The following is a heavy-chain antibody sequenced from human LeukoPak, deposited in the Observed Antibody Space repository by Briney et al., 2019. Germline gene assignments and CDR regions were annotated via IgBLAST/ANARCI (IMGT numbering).Heavy chain of an antibody. D-gene: IGHD6-6*01. CDR3: ARGSIWFDP. J-gene: IGHJ5*02. CDR1: GYSISSGYY. CDR2: IYHSGST. V-gene: IGHV4-38-2*02. Sequence: SETLSLTCTVSGYSISSGYYWGWIRQPPGKGLEWIGSIYHSGSTYYNPSLKSRVTISVDTSKNQFSLKLSSVTAADTAVYYCARGSIWFDPWGQGTLVTVSS.